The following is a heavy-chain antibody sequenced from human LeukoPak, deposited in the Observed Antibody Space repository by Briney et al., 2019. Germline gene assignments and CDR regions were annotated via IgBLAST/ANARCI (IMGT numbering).Heavy chain of an antibody. CDR3: AGRMTTVVTDAFDI. Sequence: GGSLRLSCAASGFTFSDYSMNWVRQAPGKGLEWVSSISSSSSYIYYADSVKGRFTISRDNARNSLYLQMNSLRAEDTAVYYCAGRMTTVVTDAFDIWGQGTMVTVSS. V-gene: IGHV3-21*01. CDR2: ISSSSSYI. J-gene: IGHJ3*02. CDR1: GFTFSDYS. D-gene: IGHD4-23*01.